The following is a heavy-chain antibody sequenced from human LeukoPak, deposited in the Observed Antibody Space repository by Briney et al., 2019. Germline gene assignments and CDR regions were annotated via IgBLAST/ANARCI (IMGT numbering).Heavy chain of an antibody. Sequence: GASVKVPCKVSGYTLTELSMHWVRQAPGKGLEWMGGFDPEDGETIYAQKFQGRVTMTEDTSTDTAYMELSSLRSEDTAVYYCATDSGYATRTHYYYYGMDVWGQGTTVTVSS. V-gene: IGHV1-24*01. CDR1: GYTLTELS. CDR3: ATDSGYATRTHYYYYGMDV. J-gene: IGHJ6*02. D-gene: IGHD5-12*01. CDR2: FDPEDGET.